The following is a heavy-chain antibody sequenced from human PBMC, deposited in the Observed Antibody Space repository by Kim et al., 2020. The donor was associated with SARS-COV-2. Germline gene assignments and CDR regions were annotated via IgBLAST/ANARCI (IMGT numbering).Heavy chain of an antibody. V-gene: IGHV7-4-1*02. J-gene: IGHJ4*02. Sequence: ASVKVSCKASGYTFTTYAMCWLRQVPGQGLEWMGWINTNTGNPSYVRDFTGRFVFSVDTSVSTAYLEIRSLKVEDTAVYYCARDVHVSGSYPLNYWGQGTLVTVSS. CDR2: INTNTGNP. D-gene: IGHD3-10*01. CDR3: ARDVHVSGSYPLNY. CDR1: GYTFTTYA.